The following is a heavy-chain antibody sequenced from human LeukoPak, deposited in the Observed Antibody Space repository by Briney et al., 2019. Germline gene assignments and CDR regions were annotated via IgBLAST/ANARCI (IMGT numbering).Heavy chain of an antibody. Sequence: GGSLRLSCAASGFTFSDSYMTWVRQAPGKGVEWVAYISGSGHDINYSESAKGRFTISRDNAKNSLYLQMSSLRVEDTAVYYCARLYYYDSSGYMDVWGKGTTVTVSS. V-gene: IGHV3-11*01. J-gene: IGHJ6*03. D-gene: IGHD3-22*01. CDR3: ARLYYYDSSGYMDV. CDR1: GFTFSDSY. CDR2: ISGSGHDI.